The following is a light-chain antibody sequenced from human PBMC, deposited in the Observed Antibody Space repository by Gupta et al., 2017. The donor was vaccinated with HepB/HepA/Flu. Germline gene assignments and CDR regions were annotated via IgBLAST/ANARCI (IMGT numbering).Light chain of an antibody. V-gene: IGKV4-1*01. CDR1: QNLLYSSNSKNY. Sequence: DIVMTQSPDSLTVSLGERATTNCKSSQNLLYSSNSKNYLSWYQQKAGQPPKLLNYWASTRESGVPDRFSGSGSGTDFTLTISSLQAEDVAVYYCQQSYSTPWTFGQGTKVEIK. CDR2: WAS. J-gene: IGKJ1*01. CDR3: QQSYSTPWT.